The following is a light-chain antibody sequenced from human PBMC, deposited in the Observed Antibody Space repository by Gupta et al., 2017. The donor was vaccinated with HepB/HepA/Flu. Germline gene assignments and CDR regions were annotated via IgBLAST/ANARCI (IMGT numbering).Light chain of an antibody. J-gene: IGKJ1*01. CDR2: DAS. CDR3: QQDSRLST. CDR1: QSVSSN. Sequence: EIVMTQSPATLSVSPGERATLSCRASQSVSSNLAWYQRRPGQAPRLLIYDASTRATGIPARFSGSGSGTDFTLTISSLQSEDFAVYYYQQDSRLSTFGQGTKVEIK. V-gene: IGKV3-15*01.